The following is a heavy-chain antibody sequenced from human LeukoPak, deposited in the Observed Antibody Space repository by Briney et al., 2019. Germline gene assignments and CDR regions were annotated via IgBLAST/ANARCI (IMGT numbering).Heavy chain of an antibody. CDR1: GVSMNMYH. CDR2: FYNFGTT. J-gene: IGHJ4*02. Sequence: SETLSLTCTVPGVSMNMYHWTWIRQPPGTGLEWIGSFYNFGTTNYSPSLKSRVTISVDTPKNQFSLRLTSVNAADTAVYYCVGTNAGGFWGQGILVTVSS. D-gene: IGHD2-8*01. CDR3: VGTNAGGF. V-gene: IGHV4-59*01.